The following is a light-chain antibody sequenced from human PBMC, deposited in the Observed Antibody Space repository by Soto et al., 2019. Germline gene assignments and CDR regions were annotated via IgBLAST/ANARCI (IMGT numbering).Light chain of an antibody. V-gene: IGKV3-20*01. CDR1: QSVNNY. J-gene: IGKJ4*01. CDR3: QQYDRSLT. CDR2: DAS. Sequence: EVVMTQSPATLSVSPGERATLSCRASQSVNNYFAWYQQKPGQAPRLLIYDASHRASGIPDRFSGSGSGTDFTLTISRLEPEDFAVYYCQQYDRSLTFGGGTKVDI.